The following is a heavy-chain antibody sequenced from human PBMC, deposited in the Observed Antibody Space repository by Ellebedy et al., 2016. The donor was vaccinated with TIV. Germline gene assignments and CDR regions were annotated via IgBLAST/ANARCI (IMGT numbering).Heavy chain of an antibody. CDR3: ARDTGSYPNWIDP. CDR1: GYTFTGYY. CDR2: INPNNGGT. J-gene: IGHJ5*02. Sequence: AASVKVSCKTSGYTFTGYYMHWVRQAPGQGLEWMGWINPNNGGTNYAQKFQGRVTMTRDTSINTAYMELSRLTSDDTAVYYCARDTGSYPNWIDPWGQGTLVTVSS. D-gene: IGHD1-26*01. V-gene: IGHV1-2*02.